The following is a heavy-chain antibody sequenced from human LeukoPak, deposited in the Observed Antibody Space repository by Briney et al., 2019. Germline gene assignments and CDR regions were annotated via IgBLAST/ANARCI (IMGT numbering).Heavy chain of an antibody. V-gene: IGHV4-59*01. Sequence: KTSETLSLTCTVSGGSISSYYWSWIRQPPGQGLEWIGYIYYSGSTNYNPSLKSRVTISVDTSKNQFSLKLSSVTAADTAVYYCARDSSGYYYKNWYFDLWGRGTLVTVSS. CDR3: ARDSSGYYYKNWYFDL. J-gene: IGHJ2*01. D-gene: IGHD3-22*01. CDR2: IYYSGST. CDR1: GGSISSYY.